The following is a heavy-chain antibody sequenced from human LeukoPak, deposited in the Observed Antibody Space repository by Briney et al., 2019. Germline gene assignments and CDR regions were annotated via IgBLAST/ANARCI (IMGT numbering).Heavy chain of an antibody. Sequence: GASVKVSCKASGYTFTGYYMHWVRQAPGQGLEWMGWINPNSGGTIYAQKFQGRVTMTRDTSISTVYMELSRLRSDDTAVYYCARAPPITRGPFGPWGQGTLVTVSS. D-gene: IGHD3-10*01. J-gene: IGHJ5*02. CDR1: GYTFTGYY. V-gene: IGHV1-2*02. CDR3: ARAPPITRGPFGP. CDR2: INPNSGGT.